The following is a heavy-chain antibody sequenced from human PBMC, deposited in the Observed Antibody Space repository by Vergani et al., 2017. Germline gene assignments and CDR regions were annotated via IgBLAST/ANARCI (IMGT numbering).Heavy chain of an antibody. D-gene: IGHD3-16*01. CDR2: INHSGST. CDR1: GGSFSGYY. V-gene: IGHV4-34*01. Sequence: QVQLQQWGAGLLKPSETLSLTCAVYGGSFSGYYWSWIRQPPGKGLEWIGEINHSGSTNYIPSLKSRVTISVDTSKNQFSLKLSSVTAADTAVYYCARGKFESYYYYYYYMDVWGKGTTVTVSS. J-gene: IGHJ6*03. CDR3: ARGKFESYYYYYYYMDV.